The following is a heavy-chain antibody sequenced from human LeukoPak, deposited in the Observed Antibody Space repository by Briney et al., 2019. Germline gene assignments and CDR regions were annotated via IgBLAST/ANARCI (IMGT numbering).Heavy chain of an antibody. CDR1: GYTFTGYY. D-gene: IGHD1-26*01. CDR3: ARSLLSGSSSDY. J-gene: IGHJ4*02. CDR2: INPNSGGT. V-gene: IGHV1-2*02. Sequence: ASVKVSCKASGYTFTGYYMHWVRQAPGQGLEWMGWINPNSGGTNYAQKFRGRVTMTRDTSISTAYMELSRLRSGDTAVYYCARSLLSGSSSDYWGQGTLVTVSS.